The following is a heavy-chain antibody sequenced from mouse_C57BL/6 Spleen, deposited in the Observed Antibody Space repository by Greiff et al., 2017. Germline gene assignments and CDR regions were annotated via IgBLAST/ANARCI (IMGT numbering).Heavy chain of an antibody. V-gene: IGHV1-64*01. CDR1: GYTFTSYW. CDR2: IHPNSGST. D-gene: IGHD4-1*01. J-gene: IGHJ3*01. CDR3: ARGEETGLFAY. Sequence: QVQLQQPGAELVKPGASVKLSCKASGYTFTSYWMHWVKQRPGQGLEWIGMIHPNSGSTNYNEKFKSKATMTVDNSYSTAYMQLSSRTSDDSAVYYCARGEETGLFAYWGQGTLVTVSA.